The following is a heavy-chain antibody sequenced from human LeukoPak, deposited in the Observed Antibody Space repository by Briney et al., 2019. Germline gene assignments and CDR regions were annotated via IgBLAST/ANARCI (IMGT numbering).Heavy chain of an antibody. V-gene: IGHV3-53*01. J-gene: IGHJ3*02. CDR1: GFTVSSNY. Sequence: GGSLRLSCAASGFTVSSNYMSWVRQAPGKGLEWVSVIYSGGSTYYADSVKGRFTISRDNSKNTLYLQMNSLRAEDTAVYYCAREPSIAARPDAFDIWGQGTMVTVSP. CDR3: AREPSIAARPDAFDI. CDR2: IYSGGST. D-gene: IGHD6-6*01.